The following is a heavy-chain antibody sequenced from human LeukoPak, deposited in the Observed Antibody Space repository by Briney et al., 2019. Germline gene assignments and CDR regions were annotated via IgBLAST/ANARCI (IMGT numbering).Heavy chain of an antibody. V-gene: IGHV1-18*01. CDR1: GYTFTSYG. Sequence: GASVKVSCKASGYTFTSYGISWVRQAPGQGLEWMGWISAYNGNTDYAQKLQGRVTMTTDTSTSTAYMELRSLRSGDTAVYYCARDPITYYYDSSGPSYYFDYWGQGTLVTVSS. CDR2: ISAYNGNT. CDR3: ARDPITYYYDSSGPSYYFDY. D-gene: IGHD3-22*01. J-gene: IGHJ4*02.